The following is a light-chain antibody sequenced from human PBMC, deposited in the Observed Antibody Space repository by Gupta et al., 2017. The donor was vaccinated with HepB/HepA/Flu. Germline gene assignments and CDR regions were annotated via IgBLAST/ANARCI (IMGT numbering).Light chain of an antibody. V-gene: IGKV1-39*01. CDR1: QNINSS. CDR3: QQTYSSPVT. J-gene: IGKJ4*01. Sequence: DTQMTQSPSLLFASVGDRVTFTCRASQNINSSLNWYQQKPGEVPKLLIYAASSLQSGVPSRFSGSRSVTDFILTIRSLQPEDFASYYCQQTYSSPVTFGGGTKVEIK. CDR2: AAS.